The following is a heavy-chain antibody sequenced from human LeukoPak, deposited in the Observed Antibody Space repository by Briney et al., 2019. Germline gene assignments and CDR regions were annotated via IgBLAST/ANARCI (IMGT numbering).Heavy chain of an antibody. CDR3: ARDPEYNWFDP. Sequence: SETLSLTCTVSGGSISSSSYYWGWIRQPPGKGLEWIGSIYYSGSTYYNPSLKSRVTISVDTSKNQFSLKLSSVTAADTAVYYCARDPEYNWFDPWGQGTLVTVSS. J-gene: IGHJ5*02. CDR2: IYYSGST. D-gene: IGHD1-14*01. CDR1: GGSISSSSYY. V-gene: IGHV4-39*07.